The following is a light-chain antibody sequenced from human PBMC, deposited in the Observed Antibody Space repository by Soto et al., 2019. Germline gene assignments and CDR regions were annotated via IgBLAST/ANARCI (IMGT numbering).Light chain of an antibody. CDR2: WAS. CDR1: QSVSYTSNSKNR. J-gene: IGKJ2*01. Sequence: DIVMTQSPDSLAVSLGERATINGKSSQSVSYTSNSKNRLAWYQQKPGQPPRLLIYWASTRESGVPDRFSGSGSGTDFTLTISSLQAEDVAVYYCHQYCNTPYTFGQGTKLEIK. V-gene: IGKV4-1*01. CDR3: HQYCNTPYT.